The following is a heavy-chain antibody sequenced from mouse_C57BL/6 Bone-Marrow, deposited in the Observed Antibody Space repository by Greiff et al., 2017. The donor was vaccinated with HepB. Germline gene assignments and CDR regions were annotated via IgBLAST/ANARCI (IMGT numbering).Heavy chain of an antibody. Sequence: QVQLKQSGPGLVQPSQSLSITCTVSGFSLTSYGVHWVRQPPGKGLEWLGVIWSGGSTDYNAAFISRLSISKDNSKSQVFFKMNSLQADDTAIYYCAKEGGYYFYYAMDYWGQGTSVTVSS. CDR3: AKEGGYYFYYAMDY. V-gene: IGHV2-4*01. J-gene: IGHJ4*01. D-gene: IGHD2-3*01. CDR2: IWSGGST. CDR1: GFSLTSYG.